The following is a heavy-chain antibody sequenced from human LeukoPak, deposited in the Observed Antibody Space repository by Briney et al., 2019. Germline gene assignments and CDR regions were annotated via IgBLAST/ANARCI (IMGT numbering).Heavy chain of an antibody. J-gene: IGHJ4*02. CDR2: VSGSGGAT. CDR1: GFTFSTYA. D-gene: IGHD3-3*01. V-gene: IGHV3-23*01. CDR3: ARESYDFGY. Sequence: GGSLRLSCATSGFTFSTYAMTWVRQAPGKGLHWVSGVSGSGGATYYADSVRGRFTISRDNSKNTLYLQMNSLRAEDTAVYYCARESYDFGYWGQGTLVTVSS.